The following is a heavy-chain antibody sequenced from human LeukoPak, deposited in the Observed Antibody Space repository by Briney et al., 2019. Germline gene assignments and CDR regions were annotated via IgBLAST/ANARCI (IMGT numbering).Heavy chain of an antibody. CDR2: IFPGDSDT. D-gene: IGHD2-15*01. V-gene: IGHV5-51*01. Sequence: GESLKISFKGSEYSFATYWIGWARQMPGQGLEWMGIIFPGDSDTRYSPSFQGQVTISADKSISTAYLQWSSLKASDTAIYYCASEYCSGGNCYFDYWGQETLVTVSS. J-gene: IGHJ4*02. CDR1: EYSFATYW. CDR3: ASEYCSGGNCYFDY.